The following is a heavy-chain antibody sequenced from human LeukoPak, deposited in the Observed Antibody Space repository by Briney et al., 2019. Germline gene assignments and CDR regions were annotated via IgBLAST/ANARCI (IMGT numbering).Heavy chain of an antibody. V-gene: IGHV4-59*08. CDR1: GGSISSYD. Sequence: AETLSLTCTVSGGSISSYDWSWMRQPPGKGPEWMGGIYYTCDTTSNPSLKSRVTMSVDTSKTQFSVKLSPVTPADTAFYYCARPRALGSSFDPWGQGTLVTVSS. CDR2: IYYTCDT. CDR3: ARPRALGSSFDP. D-gene: IGHD6-13*01. J-gene: IGHJ5*02.